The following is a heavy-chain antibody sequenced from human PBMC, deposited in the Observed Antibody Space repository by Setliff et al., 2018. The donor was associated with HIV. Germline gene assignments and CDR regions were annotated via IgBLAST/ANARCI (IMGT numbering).Heavy chain of an antibody. Sequence: ASVKVSCKASGYTFTTYGISWVRQAPGQGLEWMGWISTYSDERSYAQNLQGRVTMTTDTSTSTAYMELSSLRSEDTAVYYCARDPEAYDYVWGSYRYTGKFDYWGQGTLVTVSS. V-gene: IGHV1-18*01. CDR1: GYTFTTYG. J-gene: IGHJ4*02. CDR3: ARDPEAYDYVWGSYRYTGKFDY. D-gene: IGHD3-16*02. CDR2: ISTYSDER.